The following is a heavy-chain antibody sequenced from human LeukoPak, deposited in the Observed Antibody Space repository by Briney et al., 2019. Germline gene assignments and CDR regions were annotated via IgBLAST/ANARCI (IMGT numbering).Heavy chain of an antibody. CDR1: GGSFSGYY. V-gene: IGHV4-34*01. J-gene: IGHJ4*02. D-gene: IGHD3-10*01. CDR3: ASLGPATMVRGVTLIDY. CDR2: INHSGST. Sequence: ETLSLTCAVYGGSFSGYYWSWIRQPPGKGLEWIGEINHSGSTNYNPSLKSRVTISVDTSKNQFSLKLSSVTAADTAVYYCASLGPATMVRGVTLIDYWGQGTLVTVSS.